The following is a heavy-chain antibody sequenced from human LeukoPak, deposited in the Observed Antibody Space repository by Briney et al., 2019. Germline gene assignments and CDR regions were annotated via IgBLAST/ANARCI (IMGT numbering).Heavy chain of an antibody. J-gene: IGHJ4*02. CDR2: FDPEDGET. CDR1: GYTLTELS. V-gene: IGHV1-24*01. D-gene: IGHD3-22*01. CDR3: ATVIDYYDSSGYFDY. Sequence: ASVKVSCKVSGYTLTELSMHWVRQAPGKGLEWMGGFDPEDGETIYAQKFQGRVTMTEDTSTDTAYMELSSLRSEDTAVHYCATVIDYYDSSGYFDYWGQGTLVTVSS.